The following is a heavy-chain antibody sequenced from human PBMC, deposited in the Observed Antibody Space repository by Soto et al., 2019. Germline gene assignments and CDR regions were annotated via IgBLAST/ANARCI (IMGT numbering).Heavy chain of an antibody. D-gene: IGHD2-8*01. Sequence: PAETRSLTCTFSVGSIISFDYYWSGILQPPWKGLEWIGYIYYSGSTYYNPSLKSRVTISVDTSKNQFSLKLSSVTAADTAVYYCARVVPIYNQLMKGWFDPWGQGTLVTVPQ. J-gene: IGHJ5*02. CDR3: ARVVPIYNQLMKGWFDP. CDR2: IYYSGST. CDR1: VGSIISFDYY. V-gene: IGHV4-30-4*01.